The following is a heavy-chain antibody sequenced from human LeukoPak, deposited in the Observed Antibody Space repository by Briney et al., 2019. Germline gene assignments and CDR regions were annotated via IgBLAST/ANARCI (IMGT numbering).Heavy chain of an antibody. J-gene: IGHJ4*02. D-gene: IGHD4-11*01. Sequence: GGSLRLSCAGSGFTFSTHGMNWVRQAPGKGLEWVSGVTPSGDPTYYADSVKGRFIISRDNSKNTMYLQMNSLRAEDTAVYYCARSHDYSNYIFEFWGQGTLVTVSS. CDR2: VTPSGDPT. CDR3: ARSHDYSNYIFEF. V-gene: IGHV3-23*01. CDR1: GFTFSTHG.